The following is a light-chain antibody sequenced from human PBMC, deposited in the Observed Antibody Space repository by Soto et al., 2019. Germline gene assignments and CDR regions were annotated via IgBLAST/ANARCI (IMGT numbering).Light chain of an antibody. V-gene: IGKV3-11*01. CDR1: QTVSSQ. Sequence: LLTQSPATLSLPPGESATLSCRASQTVSSQLAWYQQKPGQAPRLLIYDASKRATGVPGRFSGSGSGTDFTLTISSLEPDDFGVYYCQQRSSWPTFGQGTK. J-gene: IGKJ1*01. CDR2: DAS. CDR3: QQRSSWPT.